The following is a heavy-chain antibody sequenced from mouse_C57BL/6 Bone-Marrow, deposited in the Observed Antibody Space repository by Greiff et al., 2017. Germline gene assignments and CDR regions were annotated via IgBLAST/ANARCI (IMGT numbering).Heavy chain of an antibody. D-gene: IGHD3-2*02. J-gene: IGHJ2*01. V-gene: IGHV5-4*01. Sequence: EVKLVESGGGLVKPGGSLKLSCAASGFTFSSYAMSWVRQTPEKRLEWVATISDGGSYTYYPDNVKGRFTISRDNAKNNLYLQMSHLQSEDTAMYYCARDRGQLRLNYVDYWGQGTTLTVSS. CDR3: ARDRGQLRLNYVDY. CDR2: ISDGGSYT. CDR1: GFTFSSYA.